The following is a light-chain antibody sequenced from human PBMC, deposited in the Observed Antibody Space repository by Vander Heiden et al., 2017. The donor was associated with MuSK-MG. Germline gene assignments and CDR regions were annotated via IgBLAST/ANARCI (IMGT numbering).Light chain of an antibody. V-gene: IGKV1-5*01. J-gene: IGKJ1*01. CDR1: QSISNW. CDR2: DAS. Sequence: DIQMTQSPSTLSASVGDRVTITCRASQSISNWLAWYQQKPGKAPKLLIYDASSLESGVPSRFSGSGSGTEFTLTISSLQPDDFATYYCQQYSNQERTFGQGTKVEIK. CDR3: QQYSNQERT.